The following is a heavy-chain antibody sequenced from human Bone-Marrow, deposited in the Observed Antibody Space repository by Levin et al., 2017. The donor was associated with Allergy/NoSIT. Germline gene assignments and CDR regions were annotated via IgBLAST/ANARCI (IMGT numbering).Heavy chain of an antibody. V-gene: IGHV3-23*01. CDR2: ITGSGGST. CDR3: AKEEDYYGSGSYRSPIDY. Sequence: GGSLRLSCAASGFTFSSYAMSWVRQAPGKGLEWVSAITGSGGSTYYADSVKGRFTISRDNSKNTLYLQMNSLRAEDTAVYYCAKEEDYYGSGSYRSPIDYWGQGTLVTVSS. J-gene: IGHJ4*02. CDR1: GFTFSSYA. D-gene: IGHD3-10*01.